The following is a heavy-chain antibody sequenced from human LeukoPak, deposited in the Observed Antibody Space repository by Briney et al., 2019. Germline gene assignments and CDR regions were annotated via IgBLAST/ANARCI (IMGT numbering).Heavy chain of an antibody. Sequence: GGSLRLSCVVPGITLSNYGMSWVRQAPGKGLEWVSGISGSGGGTNYADSVKGRFTISRDNSKNTLYLQMNSLRAEDTAVYFCARRGIVIRAVILIGFHTEAYYFDYWGQGTLVTVSS. J-gene: IGHJ4*02. CDR1: GITLSNYG. CDR2: ISGSGGGT. V-gene: IGHV3-23*01. CDR3: ARRGIVIRAVILIGFHTEAYYFDY. D-gene: IGHD3-10*01.